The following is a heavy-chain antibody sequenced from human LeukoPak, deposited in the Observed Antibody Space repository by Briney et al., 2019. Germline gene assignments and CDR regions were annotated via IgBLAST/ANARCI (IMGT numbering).Heavy chain of an antibody. CDR2: RQYNGGTK. D-gene: IGHD3-22*01. CDR3: AKDLSQYDSSGYRYFDY. J-gene: IGHJ4*02. Sequence: GGSLRLSCAASGFTFSTYGVHWVRQAPGKGLEWVAFRQYNGGTKYYADSVKGRFTISRDNSQNTLYLQMDSLGAEDTAVYYCAKDLSQYDSSGYRYFDYWGQGSPVTVSS. CDR1: GFTFSTYG. V-gene: IGHV3-30*02.